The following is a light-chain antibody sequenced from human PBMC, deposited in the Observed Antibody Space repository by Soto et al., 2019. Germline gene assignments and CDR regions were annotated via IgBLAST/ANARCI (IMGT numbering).Light chain of an antibody. CDR1: QTISSW. CDR3: QQSYSVIT. Sequence: DIQMTQSPSTLSGSVGDRVTITCRASQTISSWLAWYQQKPGKAPKLMIYAASSLQSGVPSRFSGSGSGTDFTLTISSLQPEDFATYYCQQSYSVITFGQGTRLEIK. J-gene: IGKJ5*01. V-gene: IGKV1-39*01. CDR2: AAS.